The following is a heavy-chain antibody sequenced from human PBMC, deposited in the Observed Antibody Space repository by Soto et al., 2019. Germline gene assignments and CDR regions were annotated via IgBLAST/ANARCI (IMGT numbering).Heavy chain of an antibody. D-gene: IGHD3-16*01. V-gene: IGHV3-74*01. CDR3: ARDGGHDWYVVL. J-gene: IGHJ2*01. CDR2: INSDGSST. CDR1: GFTFSSYW. Sequence: EVQLVESGGGLVQPGGSLRLSCAASGFTFSSYWMHWVRQDPGKGLVWVSRINSDGSSTSYADSVKGRFTISRDNAKNTLYLQMYSLTAEDTAVYYFARDGGHDWYVVLLCRGTLVAVSS.